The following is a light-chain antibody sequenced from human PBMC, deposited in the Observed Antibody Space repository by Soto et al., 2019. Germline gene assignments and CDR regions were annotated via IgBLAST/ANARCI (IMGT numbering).Light chain of an antibody. Sequence: DIQMTQSPSSVSASLGDTVTITCRASQYIGNYLAWFQQKPGKAPKSLIHDISSLQSGVPSRFSGRGFGTDFTLTIRSLQPEDFATYFCQQFDSYPLTFAGGTKVDIK. J-gene: IGKJ4*01. CDR3: QQFDSYPLT. V-gene: IGKV1-16*01. CDR2: DIS. CDR1: QYIGNY.